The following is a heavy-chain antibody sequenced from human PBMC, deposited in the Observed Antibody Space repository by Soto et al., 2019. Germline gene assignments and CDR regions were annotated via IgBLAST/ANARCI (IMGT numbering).Heavy chain of an antibody. V-gene: IGHV1-69*01. CDR1: GGTFRSYA. Sequence: QVHLEQSGAEVKKPGSSVKVSCKASGGTFRSYAFRWVRQAPGQGLEWMGGIIPIFGTTSYAPKFQGRVTFTADDSARTAYMELSSLRSEDTAVYYCANHNRGSYHFDYLGQGTLVTVSS. CDR2: IIPIFGTT. J-gene: IGHJ4*02. D-gene: IGHD3-16*02. CDR3: ANHNRGSYHFDY.